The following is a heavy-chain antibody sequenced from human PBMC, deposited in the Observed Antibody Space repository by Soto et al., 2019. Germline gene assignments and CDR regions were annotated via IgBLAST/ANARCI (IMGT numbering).Heavy chain of an antibody. V-gene: IGHV1-3*01. CDR2: INPGNGNT. D-gene: IGHD3-22*01. CDR3: ARGGYFDSSNDLAF. Sequence: ASVKVSCKASGYTFTSYGMNWVRQAPGRGLEWMGWINPGNGNTKYSQKFQGRVTIERDTSANTAYMELISLGSEDTAGYYCARGGYFDSSNDLAFWGLGTLVTVSS. CDR1: GYTFTSYG. J-gene: IGHJ4*02.